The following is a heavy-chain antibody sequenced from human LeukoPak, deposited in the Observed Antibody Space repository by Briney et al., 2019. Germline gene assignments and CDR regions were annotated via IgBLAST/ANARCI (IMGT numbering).Heavy chain of an antibody. CDR1: GFTFDDYA. D-gene: IGHD1-7*01. CDR3: ARVSGTSRKSDY. J-gene: IGHJ4*02. Sequence: PGRSLRLSCAASGFTFDDYAMHWVRQAPGKGVEWVSSISSSSNHIYYADSVKGRFTISRDNAKNSLYLQMNSLRAEDTAVYYCARVSGTSRKSDYWGQGTLVTVSS. V-gene: IGHV3-21*01. CDR2: ISSSSNHI.